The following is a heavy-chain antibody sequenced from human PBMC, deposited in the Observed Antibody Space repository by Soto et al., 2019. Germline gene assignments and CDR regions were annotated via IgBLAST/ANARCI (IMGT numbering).Heavy chain of an antibody. CDR2: ISSSSGII. Sequence: VHLVESGGGLVQPGGSLRLSCAASGFTFGSFSMNWVRQAPGKGLEWVSYISSSSGIIYYADSVKGRFTISRDNAKNSLYLQMNSLRAADTAVYFCAKMVTTYYYYYMDVWGKGTTVTVSS. CDR1: GFTFGSFS. V-gene: IGHV3-48*01. J-gene: IGHJ6*03. D-gene: IGHD4-17*01. CDR3: AKMVTTYYYYYMDV.